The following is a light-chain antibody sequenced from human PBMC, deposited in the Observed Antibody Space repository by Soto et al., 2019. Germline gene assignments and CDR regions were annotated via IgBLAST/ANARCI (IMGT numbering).Light chain of an antibody. Sequence: QSALTQPASVSGSPGQSITISCTGTSRDVGAYNYVSWYQQHPGKAPKLMVYDVTNRPSGVSDRFTGSKSGNTASLTISGLQAEDDADYFCSSHSNITPYVFGTGTKLTVL. J-gene: IGLJ1*01. CDR1: SRDVGAYNY. CDR2: DVT. CDR3: SSHSNITPYV. V-gene: IGLV2-14*01.